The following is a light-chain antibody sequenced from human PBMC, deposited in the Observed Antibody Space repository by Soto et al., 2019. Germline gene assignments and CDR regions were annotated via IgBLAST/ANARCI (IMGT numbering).Light chain of an antibody. CDR1: QSVSSSS. CDR2: GAS. J-gene: IGKJ3*01. Sequence: EIVLTQSPGTLSLSPGERATLSCRASQSVSSSSLTWYQQKPGQPPRLLIYGASSRATGIPDRFSGSGSGTDFTLTISRLEPEDFAVYYCQQYGSSQFTFGPGTKVDIQ. V-gene: IGKV3-20*01. CDR3: QQYGSSQFT.